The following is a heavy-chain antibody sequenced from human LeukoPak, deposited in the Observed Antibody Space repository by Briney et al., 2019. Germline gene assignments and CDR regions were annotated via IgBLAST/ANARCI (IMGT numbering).Heavy chain of an antibody. Sequence: GGSLRLSCAASEFTFSSYWMHWVRQVPGKGLVWVSRINSDGSSTNYADSVRGRFSISRDNAKNTLYLQMDSLRAEDTAVYYCVRGLSGYASSLGYWGQGTLVTVSA. CDR3: VRGLSGYASSLGY. CDR1: EFTFSSYW. CDR2: INSDGSST. J-gene: IGHJ4*02. D-gene: IGHD2-2*01. V-gene: IGHV3-74*01.